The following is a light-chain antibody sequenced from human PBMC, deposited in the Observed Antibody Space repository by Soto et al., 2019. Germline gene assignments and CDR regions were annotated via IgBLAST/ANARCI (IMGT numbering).Light chain of an antibody. V-gene: IGLV2-14*01. CDR3: SSYTSSSNLVV. CDR2: DVS. Sequence: QSVLTQPASVSGSPGQSITISCTGTSSDVGGYNYVSWYQQHPGKAPKLMIYDVSNRPSGVSNGFSGSKSGNTASLTISGLQAEDEADYYCSSYTSSSNLVVFGGGTQLTVL. CDR1: SSDVGGYNY. J-gene: IGLJ2*01.